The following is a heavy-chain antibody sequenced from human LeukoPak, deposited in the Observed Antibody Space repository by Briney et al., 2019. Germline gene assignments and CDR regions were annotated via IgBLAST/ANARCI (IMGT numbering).Heavy chain of an antibody. CDR1: GYTFTGYY. V-gene: IGHV1-69*04. CDR2: IIPILGIA. Sequence: ASVKVSCKASGYTFTGYYMHWVRQAPGQGLEWMGRIIPILGIANYAQKFQGRVTITADKSTSTAYMELSSLRSEDTAVYYCARAFVPPVAFDNWGQGTMVTVSS. D-gene: IGHD3-10*02. J-gene: IGHJ3*02. CDR3: ARAFVPPVAFDN.